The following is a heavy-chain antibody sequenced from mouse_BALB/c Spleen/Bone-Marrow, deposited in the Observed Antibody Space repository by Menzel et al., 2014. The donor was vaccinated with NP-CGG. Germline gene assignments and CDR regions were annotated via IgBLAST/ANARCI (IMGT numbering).Heavy chain of an antibody. D-gene: IGHD1-1*01. CDR1: GYTFTSXW. CDR2: IDXXDSYT. V-gene: IGHV1-69*02. Sequence: QVQLQQSGAELVKPGASVKLSCKASGYTFTSXWXHWVKQRPGXGLEWIXXIDXXDSYTNYNQKFKGKATLTVDKSSSTAYMQLSSLTSEDSAVYYCARDSITTVVAADYWGQGTTLTVSS. CDR3: ARDSITTVVAADY. J-gene: IGHJ2*01.